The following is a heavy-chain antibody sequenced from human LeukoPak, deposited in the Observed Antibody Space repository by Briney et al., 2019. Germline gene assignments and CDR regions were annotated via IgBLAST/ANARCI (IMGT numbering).Heavy chain of an antibody. CDR1: GYSFTTYW. CDR2: IFPADSDT. D-gene: IGHD6-13*01. V-gene: IGHV5-51*01. CDR3: ASVYSSTSWDY. J-gene: IGHJ4*02. Sequence: PGESLKISCRASGYSFTTYWIGWVCQMPGKGLEWMGVIFPADSDTRYSPSFQGQVTISADKSISTAYLQWSSLKASDTAMYYCASVYSSTSWDYWGQGTLVTVSS.